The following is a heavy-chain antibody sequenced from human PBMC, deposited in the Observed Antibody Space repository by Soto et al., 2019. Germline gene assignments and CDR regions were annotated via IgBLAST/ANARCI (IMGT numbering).Heavy chain of an antibody. CDR2: IYYSGST. J-gene: IGHJ4*02. D-gene: IGHD6-19*01. CDR1: GVSISSGASY. Sequence: QVQLQESGPGLVKPSQTLSLTCTVSGVSISSGASYWTWISQHPGNGLEWIGYIYYSGSTYYNPSHKRRVTSSVDTAENQFSLNLSSVTAADTSVYYCSRDGTRGWVDSWGQGILVTVSS. CDR3: SRDGTRGWVDS. V-gene: IGHV4-31*03.